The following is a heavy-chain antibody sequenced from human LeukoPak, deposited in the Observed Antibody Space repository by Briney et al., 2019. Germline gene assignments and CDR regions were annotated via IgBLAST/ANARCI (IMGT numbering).Heavy chain of an antibody. CDR3: AKGGVVIEPHYFDY. CDR2: TYYSGST. J-gene: IGHJ4*02. D-gene: IGHD3-3*01. CDR1: GGSISSYY. V-gene: IGHV4-59*08. Sequence: PSETLSLTCTVSGGSISSYYWSWIRQPPGKGLEWIGYTYYSGSTNYNPSLKSRVTISVDTSKNQFSLKLSSVTAADTAVYYCAKGGVVIEPHYFDYWGQGTLVTVSS.